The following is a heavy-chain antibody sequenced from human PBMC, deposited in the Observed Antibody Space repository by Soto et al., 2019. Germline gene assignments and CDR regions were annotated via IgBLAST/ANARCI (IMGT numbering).Heavy chain of an antibody. J-gene: IGHJ6*02. CDR2: ISYDGNNK. Sequence: QVQLVESGGGVVQPGRSLRLSCAASGFTFSSYVMHWVRQAPGKGLEWVAIISYDGNNKYYADSVKGRFTISRDNSKNTWYRQRSSLRAEDTAGYCGARAGCDGGSCYTLVGLRYGMDVWGQGTTVTVSS. CDR1: GFTFSSYV. CDR3: ARAGCDGGSCYTLVGLRYGMDV. D-gene: IGHD2-15*01. V-gene: IGHV3-30-3*01.